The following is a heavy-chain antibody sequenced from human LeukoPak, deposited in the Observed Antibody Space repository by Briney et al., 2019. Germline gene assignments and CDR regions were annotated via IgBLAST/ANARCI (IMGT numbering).Heavy chain of an antibody. CDR2: INHSGST. V-gene: IGHV4-34*01. CDR1: GGSFSGYY. CDR3: ARDNTVLLWFGESVDAFDI. D-gene: IGHD3-10*01. J-gene: IGHJ3*02. Sequence: SETLSLTCAVYGGSFSGYYWSWIRQPPGKGLEWIGEINHSGSTNYNPSLKSRVTISVDTSKNQFSLRLSSVTAADTAVYYCARDNTVLLWFGESVDAFDIWGQGTMVTVSS.